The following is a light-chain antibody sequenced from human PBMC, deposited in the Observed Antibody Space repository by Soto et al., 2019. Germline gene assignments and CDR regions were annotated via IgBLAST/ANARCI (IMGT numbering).Light chain of an antibody. CDR2: GAS. CDR1: QTIGSNF. Sequence: EIVLTQSPGTLSLSPGETATLSCRASQTIGSNFLAWYQQKPGQAPRLLIYGASSRATGIPDRFGGSGSGTDFTLTIHRLEPADFALYYCQQYSDSPVTFGPGTKV. J-gene: IGKJ3*01. V-gene: IGKV3-20*01. CDR3: QQYSDSPVT.